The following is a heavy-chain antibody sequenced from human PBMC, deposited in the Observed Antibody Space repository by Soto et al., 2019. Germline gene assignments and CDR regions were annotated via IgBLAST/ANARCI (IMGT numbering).Heavy chain of an antibody. J-gene: IGHJ6*02. D-gene: IGHD3-9*01. Sequence: ASVKVSCKASGYTFTSCCICWVRQAPGQGLEWMGWISAYNGNTNYAQKLQGRVTMTTDTSTSTAYMELRSLRSDDTAVYYCARDCADWLLFNYYGMDVWGQGTTVTVSS. CDR2: ISAYNGNT. CDR1: GYTFTSCC. CDR3: ARDCADWLLFNYYGMDV. V-gene: IGHV1-18*01.